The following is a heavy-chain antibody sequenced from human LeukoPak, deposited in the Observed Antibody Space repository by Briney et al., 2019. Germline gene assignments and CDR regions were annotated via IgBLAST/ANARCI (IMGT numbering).Heavy chain of an antibody. D-gene: IGHD5-18*01. CDR1: GDSVSSNSAA. V-gene: IGHV6-1*01. Sequence: QSQTLSLTCVISGDSVSSNSAAWNWIRQSPSRGLEWLGRTYYRSKWYNDYAVSVKSRITINPDTPKNQFSLHLNSVTPEDTAVYYCAGYSYGVRPSWGQGTLVTVSS. CDR2: TYYRSKWYN. J-gene: IGHJ5*02. CDR3: AGYSYGVRPS.